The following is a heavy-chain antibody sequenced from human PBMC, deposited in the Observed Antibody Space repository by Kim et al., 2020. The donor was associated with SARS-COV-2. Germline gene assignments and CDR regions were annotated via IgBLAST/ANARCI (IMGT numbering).Heavy chain of an antibody. J-gene: IGHJ5*02. CDR3: AKRSTPVRGITGGFDP. D-gene: IGHD3-10*01. V-gene: IGHV3-23*01. Sequence: GSVKGRFTSSRDNSKHAVYLQMKSLRAEDTAVYFCAKRSTPVRGITGGFDPWGQGTLVTVSS.